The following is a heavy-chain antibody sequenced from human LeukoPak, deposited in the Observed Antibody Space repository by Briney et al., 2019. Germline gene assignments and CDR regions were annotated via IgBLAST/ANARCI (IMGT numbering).Heavy chain of an antibody. Sequence: SETLSLTCTVSGASISSGNYFWSWIRQPPGKDLEWIGYIYNSDSTQYNPPLKSRLTMSVDTSRNQFSLKLTSVTAADTAVYYCDRERIHFGSGGHYYGMDVWGKGTTVTVSS. CDR2: IYNSDST. J-gene: IGHJ6*04. CDR3: DRERIHFGSGGHYYGMDV. CDR1: GASISSGNYF. V-gene: IGHV4-30-4*01. D-gene: IGHD3-10*01.